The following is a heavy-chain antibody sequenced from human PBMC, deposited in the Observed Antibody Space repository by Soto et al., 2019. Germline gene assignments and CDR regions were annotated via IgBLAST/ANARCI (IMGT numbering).Heavy chain of an antibody. Sequence: ASVKVSCKASGYTFTGYYMHWVRQAPGQGLEWMGWINPNGGGTNYAQKFQGRVTMTRDTSISTAYMELSRLRSDDTAVYYCAREGHSSSWYQHWGQGTLVTVSS. CDR2: INPNGGGT. CDR1: GYTFTGYY. CDR3: AREGHSSSWYQH. J-gene: IGHJ1*01. D-gene: IGHD6-13*01. V-gene: IGHV1-2*02.